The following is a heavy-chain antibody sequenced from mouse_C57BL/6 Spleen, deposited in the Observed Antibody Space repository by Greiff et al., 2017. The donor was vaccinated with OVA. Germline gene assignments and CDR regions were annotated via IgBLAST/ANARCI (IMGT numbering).Heavy chain of an antibody. J-gene: IGHJ4*01. CDR3: VRHPGYSNYNYYAMDY. V-gene: IGHV10-1*01. CDR2: IRSKSNNYAT. D-gene: IGHD2-5*01. CDR1: GFSFNTYA. Sequence: EAGGGLVQPKGSLKLSCAASGFSFNTYAMNWVRQAPGKGLEWVARIRSKSNNYATYYADSVKDRFTISRDDSESMLYLQMNNLKTEDTAMYYCVRHPGYSNYNYYAMDYWGQGTSVTVSS.